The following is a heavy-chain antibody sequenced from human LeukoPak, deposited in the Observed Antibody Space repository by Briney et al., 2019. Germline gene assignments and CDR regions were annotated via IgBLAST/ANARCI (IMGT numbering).Heavy chain of an antibody. CDR3: ARGVNYFVLEY. V-gene: IGHV3-23*01. D-gene: IGHD3-10*02. CDR2: ISVSGAGT. J-gene: IGHJ4*02. CDR1: GFTFSTYA. Sequence: HTGGSLRLSCAASGFTFSTYAMSWVRQAPGKGLEWVSAISVSGAGTYYADSVKGRFTISRDNSKNTLYLQMNSLSAEDTAVYYCARGVNYFVLEYWGQGTLVTVSS.